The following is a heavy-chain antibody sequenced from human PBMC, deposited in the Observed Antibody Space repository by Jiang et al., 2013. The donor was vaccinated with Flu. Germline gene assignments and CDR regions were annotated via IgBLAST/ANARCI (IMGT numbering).Heavy chain of an antibody. CDR2: DGGTT. Sequence: DGGTTDYAAPVKGRFTISRDDSKNTLYLQMNSLKTEDTAVYYCTREWLVRDYYYGMDVWGQGTTVTVSS. D-gene: IGHD6-19*01. CDR3: TREWLVRDYYYGMDV. J-gene: IGHJ6*02. V-gene: IGHV3-15*01.